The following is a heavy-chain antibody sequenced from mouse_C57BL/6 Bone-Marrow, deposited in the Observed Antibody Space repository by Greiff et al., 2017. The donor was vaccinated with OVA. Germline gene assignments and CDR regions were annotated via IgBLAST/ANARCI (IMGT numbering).Heavy chain of an antibody. CDR3: ARCQLTGTPAWFAY. J-gene: IGHJ3*01. CDR2: IDPSDSYT. Sequence: QVQLQHPGAELVKPGASVKLSCKASGYTFTSYWMQWVKQRPGQGLEWIGEIDPSDSYTNYNQKFKGKATLTVDTSSSTAYMQLSSLTSEDSAVYYCARCQLTGTPAWFAYWGQGTLVTVSA. CDR1: GYTFTSYW. V-gene: IGHV1-50*01. D-gene: IGHD4-1*01.